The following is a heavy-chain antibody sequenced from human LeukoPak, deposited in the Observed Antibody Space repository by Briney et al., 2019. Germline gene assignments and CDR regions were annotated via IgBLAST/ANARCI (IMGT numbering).Heavy chain of an antibody. Sequence: SVKVSCKASGGTFSSYAISWVRQAPGQGLEWMGGIIPIFGTANYAQKFQGRVTITADESTSTAYMELSSLRSEDTAAYYCARATQDGSAFDIWGQGTMVTVSS. V-gene: IGHV1-69*13. CDR3: ARATQDGSAFDI. CDR1: GGTFSSYA. J-gene: IGHJ3*02. CDR2: IIPIFGTA. D-gene: IGHD1-26*01.